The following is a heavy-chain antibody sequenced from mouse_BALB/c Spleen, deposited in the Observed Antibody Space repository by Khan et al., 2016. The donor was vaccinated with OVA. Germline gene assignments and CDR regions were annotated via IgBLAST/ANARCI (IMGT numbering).Heavy chain of an antibody. D-gene: IGHD1-2*01. CDR3: AKTARIKY. CDR2: ISYSGST. CDR1: SYSITSGYG. Sequence: EVELVESGPGLVKPSQSLSLTCTVTSYSITSGYGWNWIRQFPGNKLEWMGYISYSGSTNYNPSLTSRISITRDTSKNQFFLQLNSVTTEDTAAYYCAKTARIKYWGQGTTLTVSS. V-gene: IGHV3-2*02. J-gene: IGHJ2*01.